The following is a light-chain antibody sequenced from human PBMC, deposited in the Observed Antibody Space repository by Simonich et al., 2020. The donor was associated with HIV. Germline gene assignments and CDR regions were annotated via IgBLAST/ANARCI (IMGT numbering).Light chain of an antibody. J-gene: IGLJ2*01. V-gene: IGLV2-14*03. CDR2: DVS. Sequence: QSALTQPASVSGSPGQSLTISCTGTSSDVGGYNYVSRYQQHPGKAPKLRIYDVSKRPSGVSNRFSGSKSGNTASLTISGLQAEDEADYYCSSYTSSSTVVFGGGTKLTVL. CDR1: SSDVGGYNY. CDR3: SSYTSSSTVV.